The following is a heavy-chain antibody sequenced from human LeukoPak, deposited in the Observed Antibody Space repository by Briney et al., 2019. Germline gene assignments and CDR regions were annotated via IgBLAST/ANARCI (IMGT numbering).Heavy chain of an antibody. CDR2: MNPNSGNT. V-gene: IGHV1-8*03. Sequence: ASVKVSCKASGYTFTSYDINWVRQATGQGLEWMGWMNPNSGNTGYAQKFQGRVTITRNTSISTAYMELSSLRSEDTAVYYCARGPARDYDFWSGYYYYFDYWGQGTLVTVSS. D-gene: IGHD3-3*01. CDR3: ARGPARDYDFWSGYYYYFDY. J-gene: IGHJ4*02. CDR1: GYTFTSYD.